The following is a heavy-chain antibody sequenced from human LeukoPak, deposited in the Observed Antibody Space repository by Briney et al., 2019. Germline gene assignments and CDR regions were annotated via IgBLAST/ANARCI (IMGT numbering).Heavy chain of an antibody. CDR3: ARWYSSGWYYFDY. CDR1: GGSISSSSYY. D-gene: IGHD6-19*01. J-gene: IGHJ4*02. Sequence: SETLSLTCTVSGGSISSSSYYWSWIRQPPGKGLEWIGSIYYSGSTYYNPSLKSRVTISVDTSKNHFSLKVSSVTAADTAVYSCARWYSSGWYYFDYWGQGTLVTVST. V-gene: IGHV4-39*02. CDR2: IYYSGST.